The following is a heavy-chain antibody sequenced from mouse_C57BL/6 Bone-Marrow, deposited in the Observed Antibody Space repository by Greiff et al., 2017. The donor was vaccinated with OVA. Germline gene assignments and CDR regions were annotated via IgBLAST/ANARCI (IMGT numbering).Heavy chain of an antibody. D-gene: IGHD1-1*01. J-gene: IGHJ2*01. V-gene: IGHV5-6*01. CDR3: ARHWGLLRCDY. CDR2: ISSGGSYT. Sequence: EVKLQESGGDLVKPGGSLKLSCAASGFTFSSYGMSWVRQTPDKRLEWVATISSGGSYTYYPDSVKGRFTISRANAKNNLYLQMRSLKSEDTAMYVSARHWGLLRCDYWGEGTTLTVSS. CDR1: GFTFSSYG.